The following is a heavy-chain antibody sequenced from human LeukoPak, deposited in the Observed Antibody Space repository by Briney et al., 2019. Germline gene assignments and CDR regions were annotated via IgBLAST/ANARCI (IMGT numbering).Heavy chain of an antibody. CDR1: GGSISSSSYY. CDR3: ARTYSSGWFNDY. J-gene: IGHJ4*02. D-gene: IGHD6-19*01. V-gene: IGHV4-39*07. CDR2: IYYSGST. Sequence: SETLSLTCTVSGGSISSSSYYWGWIRQPPGKGLEWIGSIYYSGSTNYNPSLKSRVTISVDTSKNQFSLKLSSVTAADTAVYYCARTYSSGWFNDYWGQGTLVTVSS.